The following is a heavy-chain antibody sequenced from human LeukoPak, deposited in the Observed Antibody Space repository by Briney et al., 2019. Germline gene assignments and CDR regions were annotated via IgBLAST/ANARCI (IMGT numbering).Heavy chain of an antibody. J-gene: IGHJ4*02. D-gene: IGHD4/OR15-4a*01. Sequence: GGSLRLSCSASGFTFNNYALTWVRQTPGKGLECVSAISGDGVSPYYADSVRGRFTISRDNSKNTLYLQMNSLRVEDTAVYFCARDPGAFPYFFDSWGQGTLVTVSS. CDR2: ISGDGVSP. CDR3: ARDPGAFPYFFDS. CDR1: GFTFNNYA. V-gene: IGHV3-23*01.